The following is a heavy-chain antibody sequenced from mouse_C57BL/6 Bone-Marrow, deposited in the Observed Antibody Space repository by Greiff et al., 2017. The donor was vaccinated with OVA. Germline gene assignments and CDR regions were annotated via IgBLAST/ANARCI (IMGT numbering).Heavy chain of an antibody. V-gene: IGHV1-15*01. CDR2: IDPETGGT. D-gene: IGHD1-1*01. J-gene: IGHJ2*01. CDR3: TRWNYYGSSYDY. Sequence: VQLQQSGAELVRPGASVTLSCKASGYTFTDYEMHWVKQTPVHGLEWIGAIDPETGGTAYNQKFKGKAILTADKSSSTAYMELRSLTSEDSAVYSCTRWNYYGSSYDYWGQGTTLTVSS. CDR1: GYTFTDYE.